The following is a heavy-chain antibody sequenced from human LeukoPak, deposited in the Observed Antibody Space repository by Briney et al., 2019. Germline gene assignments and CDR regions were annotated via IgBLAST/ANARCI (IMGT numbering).Heavy chain of an antibody. D-gene: IGHD4-17*01. V-gene: IGHV1-2*02. CDR1: GYTFTDYY. CDR2: INPNSGGT. Sequence: GASVEVSCKASGYTFTDYYMPWVRQAPGQGLEWMGWINPNSGGTNYAQKFQGRVTMTRDTSISTAYMELSRLRSDDTAVYYCARMVDGDYGSDYWGQGTLVTVSS. J-gene: IGHJ4*02. CDR3: ARMVDGDYGSDY.